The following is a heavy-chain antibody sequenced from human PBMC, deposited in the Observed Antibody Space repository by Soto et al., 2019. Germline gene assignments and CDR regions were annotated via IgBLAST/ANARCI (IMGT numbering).Heavy chain of an antibody. D-gene: IGHD5-18*01. CDR1: GFTFSSYA. Sequence: GGSLRLSCAASGFTFSSYAMSWVRQAPGKGLEWVSAISGSGGSTYYADSVKGRFTISRDNAKNSLYLQMSSLRSEDTAVYYCARDKSMLATAMGGFDYWGQGTLVTVSS. CDR3: ARDKSMLATAMGGFDY. J-gene: IGHJ4*02. V-gene: IGHV3-23*01. CDR2: ISGSGGST.